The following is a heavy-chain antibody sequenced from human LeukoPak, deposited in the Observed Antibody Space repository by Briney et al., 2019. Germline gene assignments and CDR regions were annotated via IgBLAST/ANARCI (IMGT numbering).Heavy chain of an antibody. CDR2: IIPIFGTA. J-gene: IGHJ4*02. V-gene: IGHV1-69*13. D-gene: IGHD4-11*01. Sequence: ASVKVSCKASGGTFSSYAISWVRQAPGQGLEWMGGIIPIFGTANYAQKFQGRVTITADESTSTAYMELSSLRSEDTAVYYCARVRLPLQGFGFDYWGQGTLVTVSS. CDR1: GGTFSSYA. CDR3: ARVRLPLQGFGFDY.